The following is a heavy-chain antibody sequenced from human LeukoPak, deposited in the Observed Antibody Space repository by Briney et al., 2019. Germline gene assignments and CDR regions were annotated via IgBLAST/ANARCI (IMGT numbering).Heavy chain of an antibody. CDR1: GYTFTSYD. V-gene: IGHV1-8*01. CDR3: ARGPPLNYGSGSYSNY. D-gene: IGHD3-10*01. J-gene: IGHJ4*02. CDR2: MNPNSGNT. Sequence: ASVKVSRKASGYTFTSYDINWVRQATGQGLEWMGWMNPNSGNTGYAQKFQGRVTMTRNTSISTAYMELSSLRSEDTAVYYCARGPPLNYGSGSYSNYWGQGTLVTVSS.